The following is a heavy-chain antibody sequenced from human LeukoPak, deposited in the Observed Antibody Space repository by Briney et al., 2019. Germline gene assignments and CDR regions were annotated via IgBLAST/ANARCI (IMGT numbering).Heavy chain of an antibody. D-gene: IGHD5-18*01. CDR1: GFTFSSYG. CDR3: AREAPYRDTAMVTGRRKTHAFDI. CDR2: IRYDGSNK. V-gene: IGHV3-30*02. Sequence: GGSLRLSCAASGFTFSSYGMHWVRQAPGKGLEWVAFIRYDGSNKYYADSVKGRFTISRDNSKNTLYLQMNSLRAEDTAVYYCAREAPYRDTAMVTGRRKTHAFDIWGQGTMVTVSS. J-gene: IGHJ3*02.